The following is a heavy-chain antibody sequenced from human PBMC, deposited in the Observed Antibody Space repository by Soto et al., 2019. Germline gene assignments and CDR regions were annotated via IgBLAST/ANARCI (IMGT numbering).Heavy chain of an antibody. V-gene: IGHV1-69*12. CDR1: RGTFSSYT. D-gene: IGHD5-12*01. Sequence: QVQLVQSGAEVKKPGSSVTVSCKASRGTFSSYTISWVRQAPGQGLEWMGGIIPIFGTANYAQKFQGRVTITADEATRTAYMELSSLRSEDTAVYDCARGNHRWLQLWYFDLWGRGTLVTVSS. J-gene: IGHJ2*01. CDR3: ARGNHRWLQLWYFDL. CDR2: IIPIFGTA.